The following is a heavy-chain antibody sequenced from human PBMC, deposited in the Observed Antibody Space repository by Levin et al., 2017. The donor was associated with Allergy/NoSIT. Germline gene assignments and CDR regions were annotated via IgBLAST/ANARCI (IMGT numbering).Heavy chain of an antibody. CDR2: IYYSGST. Sequence: PSETLSLTCTVSGGSISSSGYYWGWICQPPGKGLEWIGSIYYSGSTYYNPSLNSRVTISVDTSKNQFSLKLSSVTAADTAVYYCATAYSGSYYYFDYWGQGTLVTVSS. V-gene: IGHV4-39*01. CDR3: ATAYSGSYYYFDY. J-gene: IGHJ4*02. D-gene: IGHD1-26*01. CDR1: GGSISSSGYY.